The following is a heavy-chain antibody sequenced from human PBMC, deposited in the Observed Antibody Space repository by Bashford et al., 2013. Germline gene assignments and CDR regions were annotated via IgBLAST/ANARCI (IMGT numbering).Heavy chain of an antibody. V-gene: IGHV5-10-1*01. CDR3: TRRTPFTGFDP. Sequence: GESLKISCKGSGYSFSSNWISWVRHMPGKGLEWVGRIDPIDSNTKYSPSFQGHVTISVDRSISTAYLQWSSLKASDTAMYYCTRRTPFTGFDPWGQGTLVTVSS. CDR2: IDPIDSNT. J-gene: IGHJ5*02. D-gene: IGHD2-8*02. CDR1: GYSFSSNW.